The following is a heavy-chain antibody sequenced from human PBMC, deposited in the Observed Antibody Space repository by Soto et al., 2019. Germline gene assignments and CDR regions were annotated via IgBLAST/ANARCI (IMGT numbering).Heavy chain of an antibody. CDR3: ARSLTVTRFDQ. Sequence: QVHLQESGPGLVKPSETLSLVCNVSGGSMNNNYWSWIRQAPGKGLEWIGYVFYTGTTNYNPSLKCRVTILVDTAKKQFSLRLSSVTAADTAVYYCARSLTVTRFDQWGQGTRVTVS. CDR2: VFYTGTT. D-gene: IGHD4-17*01. CDR1: GGSMNNNY. V-gene: IGHV4-59*01. J-gene: IGHJ4*02.